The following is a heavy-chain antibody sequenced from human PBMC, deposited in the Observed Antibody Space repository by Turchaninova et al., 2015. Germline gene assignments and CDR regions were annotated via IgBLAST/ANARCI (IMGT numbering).Heavy chain of an antibody. CDR2: ISYDGSNK. CDR1: GFTFSSYG. Sequence: QVQLVESGGGVVQPGRSLRLSCAASGFTFSSYGMHWVRQAPGKGREWGAVISYDGSNKYCADSVKGRFTISRDNSKNTLYLQMNSLRAEDTAVYYCAKDGYGSGSSCGYWGQGTLVTVSS. CDR3: AKDGYGSGSSCGY. D-gene: IGHD3-10*01. J-gene: IGHJ4*02. V-gene: IGHV3-30*18.